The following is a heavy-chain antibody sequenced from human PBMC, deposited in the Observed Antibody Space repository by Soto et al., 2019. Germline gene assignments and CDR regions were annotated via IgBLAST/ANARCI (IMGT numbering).Heavy chain of an antibody. V-gene: IGHV4-59*08. J-gene: IGHJ4*02. CDR1: GGSISSFD. CDR3: ARHDAIGYALDY. D-gene: IGHD2-21*01. CDR2: SPDSGST. Sequence: QVQLQESGPGLVKPSETLSLTCTVPGGSISSFDWYWIRQSPRIGLEWNGYSPDSGSTNYNPSLKSRVTMSVDTSKSQFSLKLSSVTSADTAVYYCARHDAIGYALDYWGQGTLVTVSS.